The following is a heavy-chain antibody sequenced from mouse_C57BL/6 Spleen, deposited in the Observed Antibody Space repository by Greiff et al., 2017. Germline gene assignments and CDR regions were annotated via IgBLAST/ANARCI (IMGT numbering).Heavy chain of an antibody. Sequence: QVQLQQSGAELVKPGASVKLSCKASGYTFTGYTIRWVKQRSGQGLEWIGWFYPGSGSINDNEKFKDKATLTADKSSSTVYMELRRLTSEDSAVYFCSRHEDDDGNYEDWYFDVWGTGTTVTVSS. J-gene: IGHJ1*03. V-gene: IGHV1-62-2*01. CDR1: GYTFTGYT. CDR3: SRHEDDDGNYEDWYFDV. CDR2: FYPGSGSI. D-gene: IGHD2-1*01.